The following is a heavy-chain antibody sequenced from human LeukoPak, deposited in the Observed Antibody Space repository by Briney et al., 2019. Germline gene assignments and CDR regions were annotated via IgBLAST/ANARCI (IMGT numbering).Heavy chain of an antibody. Sequence: ASVKVSCKASGYTFTSYDINWVRQATGQGLEWMGWMNPNSGNTGYAQKFQGRVTMTRNTSISTAYLELSSLRSEDTAVYYCARGRSGHPDYYDSSGYPDYWGQGTLVTVSS. CDR1: GYTFTSYD. CDR3: ARGRSGHPDYYDSSGYPDY. J-gene: IGHJ4*02. D-gene: IGHD3-22*01. V-gene: IGHV1-8*01. CDR2: MNPNSGNT.